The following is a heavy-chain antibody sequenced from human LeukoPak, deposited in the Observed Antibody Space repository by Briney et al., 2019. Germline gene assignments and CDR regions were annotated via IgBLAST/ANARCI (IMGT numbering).Heavy chain of an antibody. CDR2: IYPGDSYT. Sequence: GESLKISSQGAGYIFTNYWIGWVRPMPGKGPEWMGIIYPGDSYTRYSPSFQGQVTISADKSINTAYLQWSSLEAADTAMYYCAREVVIAPRRGYAFDIWGQGTVVTVSS. D-gene: IGHD2-15*01. J-gene: IGHJ3*02. V-gene: IGHV5-51*01. CDR1: GYIFTNYW. CDR3: AREVVIAPRRGYAFDI.